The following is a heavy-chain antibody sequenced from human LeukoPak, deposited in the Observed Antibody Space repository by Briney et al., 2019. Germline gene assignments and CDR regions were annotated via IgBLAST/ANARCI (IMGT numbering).Heavy chain of an antibody. V-gene: IGHV4-34*01. D-gene: IGHD3-3*01. Sequence: PPETLSLTCAVYGGSFSGYYWSWIRQPPGKGLEWIGEINHSGSTNYNPSLKSRVTISVDTSKNQFSLKLSSVTAADTAVYYCARGPIFGVAVDYWGQGTLVTVSS. CDR1: GGSFSGYY. CDR3: ARGPIFGVAVDY. J-gene: IGHJ4*02. CDR2: INHSGST.